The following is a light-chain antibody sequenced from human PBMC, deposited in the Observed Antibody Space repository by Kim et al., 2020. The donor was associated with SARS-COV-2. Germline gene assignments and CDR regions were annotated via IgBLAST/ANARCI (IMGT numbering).Light chain of an antibody. CDR3: QQYGSSYT. V-gene: IGKV3-20*01. CDR1: QSVSSSY. J-gene: IGKJ2*01. CDR2: GAS. Sequence: EIVLTQSPGTLSLSPGERATLSCRASQSVSSSYLAWYQQKPGQAPRLLIYGASSRATGIPDRFSGSGSGTDFTLTISRLEPEDFAVYYCQQYGSSYTFGKGTKLEI.